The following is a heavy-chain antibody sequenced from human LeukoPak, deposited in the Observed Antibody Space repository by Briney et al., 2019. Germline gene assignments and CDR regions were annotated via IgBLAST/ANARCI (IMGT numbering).Heavy chain of an antibody. Sequence: SETLSLTCTVSGGSISSYYWSWIRQPAGKGLEWVGRIYTSGSTNYNPSLKSRVTMSVDTSKNQFSLKLSSVTAADTAVYYCAGGYSMGLFDYWGQGTLVTVSS. CDR2: IYTSGST. V-gene: IGHV4-4*07. J-gene: IGHJ4*02. D-gene: IGHD6-13*01. CDR3: AGGYSMGLFDY. CDR1: GGSISSYY.